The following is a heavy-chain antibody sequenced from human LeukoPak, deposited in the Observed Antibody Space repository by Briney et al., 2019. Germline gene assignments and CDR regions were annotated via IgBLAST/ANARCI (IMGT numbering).Heavy chain of an antibody. CDR1: GGSISSYY. Sequence: SETPSLTCTVSGGSISSYYWSWIRQPPGKGLEWIGEINHSGSTNYNPSLKSRVTISVDTSKNQFSLELSSVTAADTAVYYCARDQYSSSSQNSDYWGQGTLVTVSS. J-gene: IGHJ4*02. D-gene: IGHD6-6*01. CDR2: INHSGST. V-gene: IGHV4-34*01. CDR3: ARDQYSSSSQNSDY.